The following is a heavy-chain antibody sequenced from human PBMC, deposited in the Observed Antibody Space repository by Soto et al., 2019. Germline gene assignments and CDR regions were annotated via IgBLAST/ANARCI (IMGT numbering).Heavy chain of an antibody. D-gene: IGHD1-1*01. J-gene: IGHJ4*02. V-gene: IGHV4-34*01. Sequence: SETLSLTCAVYGGSFSGYYWSWIRQPPGKGLEWIGEINHSGSTNYNPSLKSRLTISVDTSRNQLALSLSSVTAADTAVYYCATVPIVGTTPYYSDYWGQGTLVTVSS. CDR2: INHSGST. CDR1: GGSFSGYY. CDR3: ATVPIVGTTPYYSDY.